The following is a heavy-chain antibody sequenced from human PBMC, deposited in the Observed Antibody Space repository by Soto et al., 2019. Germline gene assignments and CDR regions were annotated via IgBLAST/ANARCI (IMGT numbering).Heavy chain of an antibody. D-gene: IGHD3-10*01. J-gene: IGHJ3*02. V-gene: IGHV3-30*18. CDR1: GFTSSSFV. CDR3: AKARGVLEAFDI. CDR2: ISSDGNNQ. Sequence: QVQLVESGGGVVQPGTSLRLSCAASGFTSSSFVIHWVRQAPGKGLEWLAVISSDGNNQYYADSVKGRFTISRDNSKKTLYLQVNSLRAEDKAVYFCAKARGVLEAFDIWGQGTMVTVS.